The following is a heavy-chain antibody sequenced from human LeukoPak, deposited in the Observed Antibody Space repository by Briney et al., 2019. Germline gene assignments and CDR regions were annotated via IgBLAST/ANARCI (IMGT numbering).Heavy chain of an antibody. D-gene: IGHD3-22*01. CDR3: ARVSHYYDSRRYPDY. J-gene: IGHJ4*02. CDR2: ISTYNGNT. CDR1: GYTFMSYG. V-gene: IGHV1-18*01. Sequence: GASVKVSCKASGYTFMSYGINWVRQAPGQGLVWMGWISTYNGNTKYGQKLQGRVTMTTDTSTSTVYMELRSLRSDDTAVYYCARVSHYYDSRRYPDYWGQGTLVTVSS.